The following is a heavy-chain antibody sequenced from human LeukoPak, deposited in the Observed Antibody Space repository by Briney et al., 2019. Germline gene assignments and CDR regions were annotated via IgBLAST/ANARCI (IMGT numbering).Heavy chain of an antibody. V-gene: IGHV4-59*01. D-gene: IGHD3-16*01. CDR2: IYYSGST. J-gene: IGHJ4*02. Sequence: SETLSLTCTVSGGSISSYYWSWIRQPPGKGLEWLGYIYYSGSTNYNPSLKSRVTISVDTSKNQFSLKLSSVTAADTAVYYCARVITVRGVIFDYWGQGTLVTVSS. CDR3: ARVITVRGVIFDY. CDR1: GGSISSYY.